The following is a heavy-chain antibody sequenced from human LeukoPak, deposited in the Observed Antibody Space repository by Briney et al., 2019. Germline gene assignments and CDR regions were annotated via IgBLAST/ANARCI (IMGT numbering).Heavy chain of an antibody. V-gene: IGHV3-23*01. CDR2: ISGSGGST. CDR3: ATSPNYIVVVPAAIGI. CDR1: GGSISSSN. J-gene: IGHJ3*02. D-gene: IGHD2-2*01. Sequence: GTLSLTCAVSGGSISSSNWWSWVRQAPGKGLEWVSAISGSGGSTYYADSVKGRFTISRDNSKNTLYLQMNSLRAEDTAVYYCATSPNYIVVVPAAIGIWGQGTMVTVSS.